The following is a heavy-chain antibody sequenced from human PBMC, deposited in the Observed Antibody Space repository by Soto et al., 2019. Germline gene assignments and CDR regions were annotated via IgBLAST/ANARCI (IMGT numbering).Heavy chain of an antibody. CDR2: MNPNSGNT. CDR1: GYTFTSYD. V-gene: IGHV1-8*01. J-gene: IGHJ4*02. Sequence: ASGKVSCKASGYTFTSYDINWVRQTTGQGLEWMGWMNPNSGNTGYAQKFQGRVTMTRNTSISTAYMELSSLRSEDTAVYYCARGRAWTTAPSWYYYDSSGYQRLDYWGQGTLVTSPQ. D-gene: IGHD3-22*01. CDR3: ARGRAWTTAPSWYYYDSSGYQRLDY.